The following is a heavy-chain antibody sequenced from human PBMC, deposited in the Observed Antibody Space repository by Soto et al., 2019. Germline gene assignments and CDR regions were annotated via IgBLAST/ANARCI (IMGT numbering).Heavy chain of an antibody. J-gene: IGHJ6*03. V-gene: IGHV5-51*01. Sequence: PGESLKISCKGSGYSFTSYWIGWVRQMPGKGLEWMGIIYPGDSDTRYSPSFQGQVTISADKSISTAYLQWSSLKASDTAMYYCARTRQPEAGPAPEYSGPRGPYYYYYYMEVWGKGTRVTVSS. D-gene: IGHD6-6*01. CDR3: ARTRQPEAGPAPEYSGPRGPYYYYYYMEV. CDR1: GYSFTSYW. CDR2: IYPGDSDT.